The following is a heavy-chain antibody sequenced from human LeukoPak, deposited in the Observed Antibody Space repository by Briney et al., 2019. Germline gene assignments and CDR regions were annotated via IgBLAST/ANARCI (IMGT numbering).Heavy chain of an antibody. J-gene: IGHJ4*02. V-gene: IGHV3-23*01. CDR2: ISGSGGST. D-gene: IGHD3-10*01. CDR3: AKVPLYYYGSGTAGFDY. CDR1: GFTFRTYW. Sequence: GGSLRLSCVASGFTFRTYWMSWVRQAPGKGLEWVSAISGSGGSTYYADSVKGRFTISRDNSKNTLYLQMNSLRAEDTAVYYCAKVPLYYYGSGTAGFDYWGQGTLVTVSS.